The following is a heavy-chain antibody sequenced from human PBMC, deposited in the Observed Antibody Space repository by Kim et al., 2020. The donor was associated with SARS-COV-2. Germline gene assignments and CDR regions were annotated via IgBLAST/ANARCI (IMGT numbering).Heavy chain of an antibody. CDR3: TTAGSGSPAEFQH. V-gene: IGHV3-15*01. J-gene: IGHJ1*01. Sequence: GGSLRLSCAASGFTFSNAWMSWVRQAPGKGLEWVGRIKSKTDGGTTDYAAPVKGRFTISRDDSKNTLYLQMNSLKTEDTAVYYCTTAGSGSPAEFQHWGQGTLVTVSS. CDR1: GFTFSNAW. D-gene: IGHD1-26*01. CDR2: IKSKTDGGTT.